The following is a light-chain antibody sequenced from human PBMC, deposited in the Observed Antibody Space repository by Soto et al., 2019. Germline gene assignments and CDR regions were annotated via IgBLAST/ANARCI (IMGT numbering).Light chain of an antibody. J-gene: IGKJ2*01. V-gene: IGKV3-20*01. CDR3: QQYSSSSYT. CDR2: GAS. CDR1: QSISTNF. Sequence: IVLTQSPGTLSLSPGERATLSCRASQSISTNFLAWYQHKPGQAPRLLIFGASRRAPGLPDRFSGSGSGTDFTLSISGLEPEDFAVYYCQQYSSSSYTFGQGTKLDI.